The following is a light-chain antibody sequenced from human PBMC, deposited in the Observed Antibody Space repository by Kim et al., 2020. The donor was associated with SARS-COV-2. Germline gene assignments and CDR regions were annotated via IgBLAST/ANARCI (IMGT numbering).Light chain of an antibody. J-gene: IGLJ2*01. CDR3: SSYTSSSTV. Sequence: QSALTQPAAMSGSPGQSITISCTETSSDYVSWYQQHPGKAPKLMIYNVSKRPSGVTARFSSSKSGNTASLTISGLQAEDEADYFCSSYTSSSTVFGGGTQLTVL. V-gene: IGLV2-14*01. CDR2: NVS. CDR1: SSDY.